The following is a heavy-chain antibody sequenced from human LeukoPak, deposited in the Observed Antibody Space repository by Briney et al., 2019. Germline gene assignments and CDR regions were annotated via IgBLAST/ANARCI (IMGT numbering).Heavy chain of an antibody. D-gene: IGHD3-3*01. CDR2: IWYDGSNK. V-gene: IGHV3-33*06. Sequence: GGSLRLSCAASGFTFSSYGMHWVRQAPGKGLEWVAVIWYDGSNKYYADSVKGRFTISRDNSKNTLYLQVNSLRAEDTAVYYCAKDRSRFGVVPDAFDIWGQGTMVTVSS. CDR3: AKDRSRFGVVPDAFDI. CDR1: GFTFSSYG. J-gene: IGHJ3*02.